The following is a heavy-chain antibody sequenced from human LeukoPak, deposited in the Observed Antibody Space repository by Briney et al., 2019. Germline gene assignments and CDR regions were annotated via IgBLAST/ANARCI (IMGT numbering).Heavy chain of an antibody. D-gene: IGHD6-19*01. V-gene: IGHV4-34*01. CDR3: ARDLVAGPEAPYYMDV. Sequence: GSLRLSCAASGFTFSSYAMSWVRQPPGKGLEWIGEINHSGSTNYNPSLKSRVTISVDTSKNQFSLKLSSVTAADTAVYYCARDLVAGPEAPYYMDVWGKGTTVTVSS. CDR2: INHSGST. CDR1: GFTFSSYA. J-gene: IGHJ6*03.